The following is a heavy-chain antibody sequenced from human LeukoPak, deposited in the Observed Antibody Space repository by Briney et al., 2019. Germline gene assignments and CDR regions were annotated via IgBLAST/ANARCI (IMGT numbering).Heavy chain of an antibody. Sequence: SVKVSCKASGYTFTGYYMHWVRQAPGQGLQWMGGTIPIFGTSNYAPSLQGRVTITADESTNTAYMELSSLRSEDTAVYYCARGRGDSYGSGSYYYFDSWGQGTLVTVSS. CDR1: GYTFTGYY. D-gene: IGHD3-10*01. V-gene: IGHV1-69*13. CDR2: TIPIFGTS. CDR3: ARGRGDSYGSGSYYYFDS. J-gene: IGHJ4*02.